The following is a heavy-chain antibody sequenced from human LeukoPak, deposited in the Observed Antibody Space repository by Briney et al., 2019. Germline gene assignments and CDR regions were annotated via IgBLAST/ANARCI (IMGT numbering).Heavy chain of an antibody. Sequence: ASVKLSCKASGYTFTGYYMHWVRQAPGQGLEWMGWISPNSGDTDIAQKFQGRVTMTEDTSTDTAYMELSSLSSEDTAVYYCATALDAYDWIESWGQGTLVIVSS. CDR2: ISPNSGDT. D-gene: IGHD3-16*01. CDR3: ATALDAYDWIES. V-gene: IGHV1-2*02. J-gene: IGHJ5*01. CDR1: GYTFTGYY.